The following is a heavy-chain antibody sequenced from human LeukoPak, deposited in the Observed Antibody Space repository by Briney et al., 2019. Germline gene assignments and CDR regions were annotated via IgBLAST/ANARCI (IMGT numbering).Heavy chain of an antibody. Sequence: GGSLRLSCAASGFTFSSYSMNWVRQAPGKGLEWVSYISSSSTIYYADSVKGRFTISRDNAKNSLYLQMNSLRAEDTAVYYCARYYYDSSGYSRGYNWFDPWGQGTLVTVSS. CDR1: GFTFSSYS. D-gene: IGHD3-22*01. J-gene: IGHJ5*02. CDR3: ARYYYDSSGYSRGYNWFDP. V-gene: IGHV3-48*04. CDR2: ISSSSTI.